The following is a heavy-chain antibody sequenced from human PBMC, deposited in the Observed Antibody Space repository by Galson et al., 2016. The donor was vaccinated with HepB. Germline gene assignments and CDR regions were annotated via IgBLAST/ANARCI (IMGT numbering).Heavy chain of an antibody. Sequence: SVTVSCKASGYTFSSYAIHWVRQAPGQRLEWMGWINTAKGNTHYSQKFQGRVIITRDTFASTAYMELSSLRSEDTAVYYCATTYGSGVTNWFDPWGQGTLVTVSS. CDR1: GYTFSSYA. J-gene: IGHJ5*02. CDR3: ATTYGSGVTNWFDP. V-gene: IGHV1-3*04. CDR2: INTAKGNT. D-gene: IGHD3-10*01.